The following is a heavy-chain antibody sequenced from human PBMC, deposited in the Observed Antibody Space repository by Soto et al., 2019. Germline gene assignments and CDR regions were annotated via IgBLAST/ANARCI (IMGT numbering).Heavy chain of an antibody. CDR3: ARGTRVLRFLVGCSGNNWFDP. CDR2: IYYSGST. D-gene: IGHD3-3*01. CDR1: GGSISSYY. V-gene: IGHV4-59*01. J-gene: IGHJ5*02. Sequence: PSETLSLTCTVSGGSISSYYWSWIRQPPGKGLEWIGYIYYSGSTNYNPSLKSRVTISVDTSKNQFSLKLSSVTAADTAVYYCARGTRVLRFLVGCSGNNWFDPWGQGTLVTVSS.